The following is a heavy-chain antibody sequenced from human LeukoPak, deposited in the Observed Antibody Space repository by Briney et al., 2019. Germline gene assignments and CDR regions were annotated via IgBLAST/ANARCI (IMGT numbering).Heavy chain of an antibody. D-gene: IGHD1-1*01. CDR2: INHSGST. Sequence: SETLPLTCAVYGGSFSGYYWSWIRQPPGKGLEWIGEINHSGSTNYNPSLKSRVTISVDTSKNQFSLKLSSVTAADTAVYYCARDGRPYRWFDPWGQGTLVTVSS. CDR1: GGSFSGYY. J-gene: IGHJ5*02. CDR3: ARDGRPYRWFDP. V-gene: IGHV4-34*01.